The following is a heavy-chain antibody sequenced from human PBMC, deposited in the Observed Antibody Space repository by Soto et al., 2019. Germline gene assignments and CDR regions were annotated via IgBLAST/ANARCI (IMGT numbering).Heavy chain of an antibody. CDR1: GGSVSSGSYY. D-gene: IGHD1-1*01. CDR2: MSHSGGT. J-gene: IGHJ3*02. CDR3: ARVERGSATTVVDAFDI. V-gene: IGHV4-34*01. Sequence: QVQLQQWGAGLLKPSETLSLTCAVYGGSVSSGSYYWSWIRQPPGKGLEWIGEMSHSGGTHFNPSLKCRVTISVDTSKNQFSLKISSVTAAYTALYYCARVERGSATTVVDAFDIWGPGTMVTVSS.